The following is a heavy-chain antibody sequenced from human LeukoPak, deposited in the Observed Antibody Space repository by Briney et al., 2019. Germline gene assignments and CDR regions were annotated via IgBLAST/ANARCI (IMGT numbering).Heavy chain of an antibody. D-gene: IGHD1-26*01. Sequence: GGSLRLSCAASGFTFSSYAMHWVRQAPGKGLEWVAVISYDGSNKYYADSVKGRFTISRDNSKNTLYLQMNSLSAEDTAVYYCARGVVGATQAFDYWGQGTLVTVSS. CDR1: GFTFSSYA. CDR3: ARGVVGATQAFDY. V-gene: IGHV3-30-3*01. J-gene: IGHJ4*02. CDR2: ISYDGSNK.